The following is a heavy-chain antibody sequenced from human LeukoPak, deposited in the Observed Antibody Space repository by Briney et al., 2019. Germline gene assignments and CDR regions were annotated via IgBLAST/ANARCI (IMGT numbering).Heavy chain of an antibody. CDR1: GFTFSDYY. CDR3: ARGSRAINAFDI. V-gene: IGHV3-11*04. CDR2: ISSSGSTL. J-gene: IGHJ3*02. D-gene: IGHD6-6*01. Sequence: GGSLRLSCAASGFTFSDYYMSWIRQAPGKGLEWVSYISSSGSTLYYADSVKGRITISRDNAKDSLYLQMSSLRAEDTAVYYCARGSRAINAFDIWGQGTMVTVSS.